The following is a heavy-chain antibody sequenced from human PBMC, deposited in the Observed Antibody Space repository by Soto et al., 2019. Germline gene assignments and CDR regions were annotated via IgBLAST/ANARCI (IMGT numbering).Heavy chain of an antibody. J-gene: IGHJ4*02. Sequence: QITLKESSPTLVKPTQTLTLTCSFSGFSLSTSGVGVGWIQQPPGKGLEWLALIYWDDDKEYSPSLRSRLTITKDTSKNQVVLIMTNLDPTDTATYYCAHGSGWLFDYWGQGTLVTVSS. CDR1: GFSLSTSGVG. CDR3: AHGSGWLFDY. D-gene: IGHD6-19*01. V-gene: IGHV2-5*02. CDR2: IYWDDDK.